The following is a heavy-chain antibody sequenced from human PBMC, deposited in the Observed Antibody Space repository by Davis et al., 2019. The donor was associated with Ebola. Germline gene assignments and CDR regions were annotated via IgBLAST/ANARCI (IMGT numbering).Heavy chain of an antibody. CDR2: VIVASGDT. V-gene: IGHV1-58*01. D-gene: IGHD2-15*01. Sequence: SVKVSCKTSGFRFLNSAVQWVRQAPGERLEWMGWVIVASGDTKYAQNLQGRLTIYTDTSTGTVYMELNSLTTKDTAIYYCVGEDYNDGTCCSFDYWGQGTLVTVSS. J-gene: IGHJ4*02. CDR3: VGEDYNDGTCCSFDY. CDR1: GFRFLNSA.